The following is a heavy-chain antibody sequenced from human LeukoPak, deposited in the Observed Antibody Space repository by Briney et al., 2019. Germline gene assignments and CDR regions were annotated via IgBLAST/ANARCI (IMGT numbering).Heavy chain of an antibody. V-gene: IGHV1-46*01. CDR1: GYTFTSYY. CDR3: ARVIKDSSGWYYFDY. Sequence: ASVKVSCKASGYTFTSYYMHWVRQAPGQGREWMGIINPSGGSTSYAQKFQGRVTMTRDASTSTVYMELSSLRSEDTAVYCCARVIKDSSGWYYFDYWGQGTLVTVSS. D-gene: IGHD6-19*01. J-gene: IGHJ4*02. CDR2: INPSGGST.